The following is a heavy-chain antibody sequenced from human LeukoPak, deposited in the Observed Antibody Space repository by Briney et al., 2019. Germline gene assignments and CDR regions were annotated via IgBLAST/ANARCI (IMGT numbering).Heavy chain of an antibody. J-gene: IGHJ4*02. V-gene: IGHV3-23*01. D-gene: IGHD3-16*02. CDR3: ARTSGGYDYVWGSYRPIDY. CDR2: ISGSGGST. Sequence: PGGSLRLSCAASGFTFSSYAMSWVRQAPGKGLEWVSAISGSGGSTYYADSVKGRFTISRDNSKNTLYLQMNSLRAEDTAVYYCARTSGGYDYVWGSYRPIDYWGQGTLVTVSS. CDR1: GFTFSSYA.